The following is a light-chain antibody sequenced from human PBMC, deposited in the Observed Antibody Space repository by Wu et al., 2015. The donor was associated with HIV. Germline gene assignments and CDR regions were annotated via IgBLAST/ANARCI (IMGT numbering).Light chain of an antibody. CDR3: QQYYSYPPFT. CDR2: AAS. CDR1: QGISSY. J-gene: IGKJ3*01. V-gene: IGKV1-8*01. Sequence: IRMTQSPSSLSASTGDRVTITCRASQGISSYLAWYQQKPGKAPKLLIYAASTLQSGVPSRFSGSGSGTDFTLTISCLQSEDFATYYCQQYYSYPPFTFGPGTKVDIK.